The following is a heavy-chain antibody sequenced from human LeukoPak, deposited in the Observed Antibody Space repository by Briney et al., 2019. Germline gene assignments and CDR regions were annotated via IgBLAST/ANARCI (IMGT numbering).Heavy chain of an antibody. J-gene: IGHJ4*02. V-gene: IGHV5-51*01. CDR3: ARPVGVAGDGSYYFDY. CDR2: IYPCDFYT. Sequence: GESLKISWKGSGYRFTSFWIGWVRQMPGKGLGWMGIIYPCDFYTRYSPSFQGQVTISADKSISTAYLQWSSLKASDTPMYYCARPVGVAGDGSYYFDYWGQGTLVTVSS. CDR1: GYRFTSFW. D-gene: IGHD2-15*01.